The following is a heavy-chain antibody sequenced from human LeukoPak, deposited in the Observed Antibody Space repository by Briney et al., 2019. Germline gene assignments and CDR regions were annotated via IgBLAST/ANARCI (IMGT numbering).Heavy chain of an antibody. J-gene: IGHJ4*02. CDR3: ARDGHRMYYYESSDYRFDS. CDR1: GYTFTSYG. D-gene: IGHD3-22*01. CDR2: ISGYNGYT. Sequence: ASVKVSCKASGYTFTSYGISWVRQAPGQGLEWMGWISGYNGYTHYAQNLQGRVTMTRDTSTSTAYMELRSLRSDDTAVYFCARDGHRMYYYESSDYRFDSWGQGTLVTVSS. V-gene: IGHV1-18*01.